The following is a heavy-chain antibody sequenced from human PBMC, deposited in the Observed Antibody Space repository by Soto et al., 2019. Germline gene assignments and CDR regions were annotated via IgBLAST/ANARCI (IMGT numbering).Heavy chain of an antibody. CDR3: ARSGYSYGPHPLLY. Sequence: VQLQESGPGLLKPSQTLSLTCTVSGGSISSGGYYWSWIRQHPGKGLEWIGYIDYSGSTYYNPSLKRRVTMSVDTSKNQFSLKLSSVTAADTAVYYCARSGYSYGPHPLLYWGQGTLVTVSS. J-gene: IGHJ4*02. CDR2: IDYSGST. CDR1: GGSISSGGYY. D-gene: IGHD5-18*01. V-gene: IGHV4-31*03.